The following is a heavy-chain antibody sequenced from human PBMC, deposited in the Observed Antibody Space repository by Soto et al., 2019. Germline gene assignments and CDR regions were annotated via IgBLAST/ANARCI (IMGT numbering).Heavy chain of an antibody. J-gene: IGHJ5*02. V-gene: IGHV1-69*01. CDR3: AIGPRDIVLRGYSHPFDP. D-gene: IGHD2-8*01. CDR1: GGTFSSYA. CDR2: IIPIFGTA. Sequence: QVQLVQSGAEVKKPGSSVKVSCKASGGTFSSYAISWVRQAPGQGLEWMGGIIPIFGTANYAQKFQGRVTITADESTSADYMELSSLRSEDTAVYDCAIGPRDIVLRGYSHPFDPWGQGTLVTVSS.